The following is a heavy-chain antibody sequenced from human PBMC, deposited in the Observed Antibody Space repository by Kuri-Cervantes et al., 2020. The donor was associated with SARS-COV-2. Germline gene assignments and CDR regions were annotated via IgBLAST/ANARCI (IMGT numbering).Heavy chain of an antibody. CDR1: GFTFSSYG. J-gene: IGHJ6*02. CDR3: ARGIAARRGCYYYGMDV. D-gene: IGHD6-6*01. V-gene: IGHV3-33*01. Sequence: GGSLRLSCAASGFTFSSYGMHWVRQAPGKGLEWVAVIWYDGSNKYYADSVKGRFTISRDNSKNTLYLQMNSLRAEDTAVYYCARGIAARRGCYYYGMDVWGQGTTVTVSS. CDR2: IWYDGSNK.